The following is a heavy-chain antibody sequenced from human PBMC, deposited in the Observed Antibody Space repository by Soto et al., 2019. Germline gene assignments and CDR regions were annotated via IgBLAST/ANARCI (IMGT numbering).Heavy chain of an antibody. CDR1: GGSINSGDYY. CDR3: ARKNYYDSSGYYLRAFDI. CDR2: IYYSGST. D-gene: IGHD3-22*01. J-gene: IGHJ3*02. V-gene: IGHV4-30-4*01. Sequence: PSETLSLTCTVSGGSINSGDYYWSWIRQPPGKGLEWIGYIYYSGSTYYNPSLKSRVTISVDTSKNQFSLKLSSVTAADTAVYYCARKNYYDSSGYYLRAFDIWGQGTMVTVSS.